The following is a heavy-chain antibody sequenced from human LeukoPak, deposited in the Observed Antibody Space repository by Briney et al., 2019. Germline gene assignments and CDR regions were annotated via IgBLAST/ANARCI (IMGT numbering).Heavy chain of an antibody. Sequence: GGSLRLSCAASGFTFSTYIMHWVRQAPGKGLEWVAVISYDGSNKFYADSVKGRFTISGDNSRNTLYLQMNSLRAEDTAVYYCARDFSSLGGLIPLDYWGQGTLVTVSS. D-gene: IGHD3-16*01. CDR1: GFTFSTYI. J-gene: IGHJ4*02. CDR2: ISYDGSNK. V-gene: IGHV3-30-3*01. CDR3: ARDFSSLGGLIPLDY.